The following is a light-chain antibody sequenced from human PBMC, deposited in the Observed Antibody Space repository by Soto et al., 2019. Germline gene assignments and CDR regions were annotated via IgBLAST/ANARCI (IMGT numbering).Light chain of an antibody. CDR3: SSYTSSTPDV. Sequence: QSALTQPASVSGSPGQSITISCTGTSSDVGGYNYVSWYQQHPGKAPKLMIYDVSNRPSGVSNRFSGSKSGNTASLTISGLQAEEEADYYCSSYTSSTPDVFGTGTKVTVL. CDR2: DVS. J-gene: IGLJ1*01. CDR1: SSDVGGYNY. V-gene: IGLV2-14*01.